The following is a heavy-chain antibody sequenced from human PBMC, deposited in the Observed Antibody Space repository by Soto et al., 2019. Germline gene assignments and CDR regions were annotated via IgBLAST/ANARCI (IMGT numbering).Heavy chain of an antibody. J-gene: IGHJ4*02. D-gene: IGHD2-15*01. CDR1: GFTLSSYA. CDR2: ISGSGGST. Sequence: VGSLRLSCAASGFTLSSYAMSWVRQAPGKGLEWVSAISGSGGSTYYADSVKGRFTISRDNSKNTLYLQMNSLRAEDTAVYYCANGYCSGSYGNGYLDYWGQGTLVTV. CDR3: ANGYCSGSYGNGYLDY. V-gene: IGHV3-23*01.